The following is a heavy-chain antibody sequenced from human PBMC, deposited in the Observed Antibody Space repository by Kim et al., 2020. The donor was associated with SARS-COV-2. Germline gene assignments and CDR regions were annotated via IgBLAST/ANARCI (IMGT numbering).Heavy chain of an antibody. Sequence: SPSLKSRLTITKDTSKNQVVLTMTNMDPVDTATYYCAHRPGSGTYAYFDYWGQGALVTVSS. V-gene: IGHV2-5*01. J-gene: IGHJ4*02. CDR3: AHRPGSGTYAYFDY. D-gene: IGHD3-16*01.